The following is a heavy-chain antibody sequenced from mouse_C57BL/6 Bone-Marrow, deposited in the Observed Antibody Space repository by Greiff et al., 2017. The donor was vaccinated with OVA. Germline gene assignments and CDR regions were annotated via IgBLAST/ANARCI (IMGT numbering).Heavy chain of an antibody. CDR1: GFTFSSYG. CDR3: ARHYYGSSYY. D-gene: IGHD1-1*01. CDR2: ISSGGSYT. Sequence: EVHLVESGGDLVKPGGSLKLSCAASGFTFSSYGMSWVRQTPDKRLEWVATISSGGSYTYYPDSVKGRFTISRDNAKNTLYLQMSRLKSEDTDMYYCARHYYGSSYYWGQGTTLTVSS. J-gene: IGHJ2*01. V-gene: IGHV5-6*01.